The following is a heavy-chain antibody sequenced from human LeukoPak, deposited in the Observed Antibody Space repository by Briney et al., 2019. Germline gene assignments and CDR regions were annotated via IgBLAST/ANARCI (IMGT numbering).Heavy chain of an antibody. D-gene: IGHD5-24*01. V-gene: IGHV1-8*01. J-gene: IGHJ5*02. CDR1: GYIFSNYD. Sequence: GASVKVSCTASGYIFSNYDINWARQATGQGLEWMGWMNPNSGNTGYAQKYQGRVTMTRDTSISTAYMEVSSLRSEDTAVYYCARSKGSLEGNWFDPWGQGTLVTVSS. CDR3: ARSKGSLEGNWFDP. CDR2: MNPNSGNT.